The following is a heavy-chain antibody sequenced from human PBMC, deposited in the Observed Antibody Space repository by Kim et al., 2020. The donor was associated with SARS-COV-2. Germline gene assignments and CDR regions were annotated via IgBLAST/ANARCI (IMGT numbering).Heavy chain of an antibody. CDR2: IIPIFGTA. CDR1: GGTFSSYA. CDR3: ARGVRAYYYYYGMDV. D-gene: IGHD2-8*01. V-gene: IGHV1-69*13. Sequence: SVKVSCKSSGGTFSSYAISWVRQAPGQGLEWMGGIIPIFGTANYAQKFQGRVTITADESTSTAYMELSSLRSEDPAVYYCARGVRAYYYYYGMDVWGQGTTVTVSS. J-gene: IGHJ6*02.